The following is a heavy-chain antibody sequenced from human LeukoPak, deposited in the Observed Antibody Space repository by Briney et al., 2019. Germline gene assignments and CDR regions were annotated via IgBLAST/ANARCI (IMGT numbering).Heavy chain of an antibody. J-gene: IGHJ6*02. CDR2: ISSSSSYI. D-gene: IGHD3-16*01. Sequence: PGGSLRLSCAASGFTFSNYSMNWVRQAPGKGLEWVSSISSSSSYIYYADSVKGRFTISRDNAKNSLYLQMNSLRAEDTAVYYCARGLRKGMDVWGQGTTVTVSS. CDR3: ARGLRKGMDV. CDR1: GFTFSNYS. V-gene: IGHV3-21*01.